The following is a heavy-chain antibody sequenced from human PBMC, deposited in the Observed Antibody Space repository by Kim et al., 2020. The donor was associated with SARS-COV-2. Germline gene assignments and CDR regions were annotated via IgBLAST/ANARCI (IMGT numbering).Heavy chain of an antibody. CDR2: MYPNSGNT. V-gene: IGHV1-8*01. CDR1: GYTFTSYD. CDR3: ARGPNSFKILTGYYIHDVVY. D-gene: IGHD3-9*01. Sequence: ASVKVSCKASGYTFTSYDINWVRQATGQGLEWMGWMYPNSGNTGYAQKFQGRVTMTRNTSISTAYMELSSLRSEDTAVYYCARGPNSFKILTGYYIHDVVYWGQGTLVTVSS. J-gene: IGHJ4*02.